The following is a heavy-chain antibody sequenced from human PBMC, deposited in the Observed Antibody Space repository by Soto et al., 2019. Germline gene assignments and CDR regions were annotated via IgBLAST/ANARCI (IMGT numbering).Heavy chain of an antibody. CDR3: TASSWTGAGLDF. CDR2: MNPRSGNT. V-gene: IGHV1-8*01. CDR1: GYTFTIWD. J-gene: IGHJ4*01. D-gene: IGHD6-13*01. Sequence: GASVKVSCKASGYTFTIWDVYCVLQAAGQGLEWMGYMNPRSGNTGYEQKFQGRVTMTRDTSMSTAYMELSSLTSDDTAVYYCTASSWTGAGLDFWGQGTPVTVSS.